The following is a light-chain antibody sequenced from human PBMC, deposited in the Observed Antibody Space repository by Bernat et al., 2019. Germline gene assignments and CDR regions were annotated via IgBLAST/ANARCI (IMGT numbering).Light chain of an antibody. Sequence: QSALTQPASVSGSPGQSITISCTGTSSDVGGYNYVSWYQQHPGRAPKLMIYDVRDRPSGISNRFSGSKSGNTASLTISGILDEDEADYYCSSYTSSSTLVFGGGTRLTVL. CDR1: SSDVGGYNY. V-gene: IGLV2-14*03. J-gene: IGLJ3*02. CDR2: DVR. CDR3: SSYTSSSTLV.